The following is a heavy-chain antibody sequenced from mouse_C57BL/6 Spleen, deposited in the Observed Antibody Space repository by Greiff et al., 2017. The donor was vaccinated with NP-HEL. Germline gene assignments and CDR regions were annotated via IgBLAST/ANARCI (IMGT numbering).Heavy chain of an antibody. Sequence: EVQLQQSGPELVKPGASVKISCKASGYTFTDYYMNWVKQSHGKSLEWIGDINPNNGGTSYNQKFKGKATLTVDKSSSTAYMELRSLTSEDSAVYYCEGGNEAPRNYFDYWGQGTTLTVSS. CDR1: GYTFTDYY. J-gene: IGHJ2*01. CDR3: EGGNEAPRNYFDY. CDR2: INPNNGGT. V-gene: IGHV1-26*01.